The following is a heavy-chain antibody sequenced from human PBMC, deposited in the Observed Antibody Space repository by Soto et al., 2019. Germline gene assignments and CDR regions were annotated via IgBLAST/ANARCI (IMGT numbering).Heavy chain of an antibody. V-gene: IGHV4-4*02. D-gene: IGHD3-22*01. CDR3: ARRDYYDSTGYYTY. CDR2: VHHSGST. J-gene: IGHJ4*02. Sequence: PSETLSLTCAVSGGSISSLYWWSWVRQPPGKGLEWIGEVHHSGSTNYNPSLKSRVTISVDKSKNQFSLKLSSVTAADTAMYYYARRDYYDSTGYYTYWGQGALVTVSS. CDR1: GGSISSLYW.